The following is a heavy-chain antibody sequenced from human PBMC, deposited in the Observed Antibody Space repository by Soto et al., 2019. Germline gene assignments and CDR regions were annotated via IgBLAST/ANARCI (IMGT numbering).Heavy chain of an antibody. Sequence: QVQLQESGPGLVKPSQTLSLTCTVSGGSISSGGYYWSWIRQHPGKGLEWIGYIYYSGSTYYNPSTKLRVTISVDTSKNQFSLKLSSVTAADTAVYYCARRSIAAAGWWFDPWGQGTLVTVSS. J-gene: IGHJ5*02. CDR2: IYYSGST. D-gene: IGHD6-13*01. CDR1: GGSISSGGYY. CDR3: ARRSIAAAGWWFDP. V-gene: IGHV4-31*03.